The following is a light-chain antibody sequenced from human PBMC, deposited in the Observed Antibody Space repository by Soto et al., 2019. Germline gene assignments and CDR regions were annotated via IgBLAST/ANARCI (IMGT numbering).Light chain of an antibody. Sequence: DIHCAYGTWFLSSSLGDRVAITCRASQSISSYLAWYQQQSGKAPKLLIYAASTLQSGVPSRFSGSGSGTDFTLTISRLEPQDFAVYYCQQYRGSPLTFGGGAKVDIK. CDR3: QQYRGSPLT. J-gene: IGKJ4*01. CDR2: AAS. V-gene: IGKV1-9*01. CDR1: QSISSY.